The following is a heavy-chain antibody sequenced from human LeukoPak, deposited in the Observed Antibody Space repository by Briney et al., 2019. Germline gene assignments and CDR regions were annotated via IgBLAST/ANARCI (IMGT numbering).Heavy chain of an antibody. J-gene: IGHJ3*02. Sequence: PGGSLRVSCAASGFTFSTYAMSWVRQAPGKGLEGVSGISGSGGDTYYADSVKGRFTISRDNSKTTLYLQMNSLRAEDTAVYYCAKDKGVGSGWYNSAFDIWGQGTMVTVSS. D-gene: IGHD6-19*01. CDR2: ISGSGGDT. V-gene: IGHV3-23*01. CDR1: GFTFSTYA. CDR3: AKDKGVGSGWYNSAFDI.